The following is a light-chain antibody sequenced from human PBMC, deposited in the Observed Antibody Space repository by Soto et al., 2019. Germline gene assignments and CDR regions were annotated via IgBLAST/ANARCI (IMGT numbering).Light chain of an antibody. CDR2: GAS. V-gene: IGKV3-20*01. J-gene: IGKJ2*01. Sequence: VLTQSPGTLSLSPGERATISCRASQSISSSYLAWYQHKPGQAPRLLIFGASSRATGIPHRFSGSGSGTDFTLTSRRLEPEVCGVYYCQQYGGSPPYTFGQGTRLEIK. CDR3: QQYGGSPPYT. CDR1: QSISSSY.